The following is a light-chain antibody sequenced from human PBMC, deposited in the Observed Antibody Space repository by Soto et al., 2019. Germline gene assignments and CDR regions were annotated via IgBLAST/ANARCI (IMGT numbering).Light chain of an antibody. V-gene: IGLV2-11*01. CDR1: NSDVGAYNY. J-gene: IGLJ2*01. CDR3: CSYAGITTSVL. CDR2: DLN. Sequence: QSALTQPHSVSGSPGQSVAISCTGTNSDVGAYNYVSWYQHHPGNAPKLIIYDLNKRPSGVPDRFSASKSGNTATLSISGLHLDDEADYYCCSYAGITTSVLFGGGTKLTVL.